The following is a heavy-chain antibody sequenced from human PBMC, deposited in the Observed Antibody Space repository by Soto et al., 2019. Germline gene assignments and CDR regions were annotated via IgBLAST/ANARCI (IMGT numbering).Heavy chain of an antibody. CDR1: GGSISSGGYS. V-gene: IGHV4-30-2*01. J-gene: IGHJ4*02. D-gene: IGHD6-6*01. CDR2: ISHSGST. Sequence: QLQLQESGSGLVKPSQTLSLTCAVSGGSISSGGYSWSWIRQPPGKGLEWIGYISHSGSTYYNPSLQRRVTISVDRSKNQFSLKLSSVTAADTAVYFCASGSHVPHYWGQGTLVTVSS. CDR3: ASGSHVPHY.